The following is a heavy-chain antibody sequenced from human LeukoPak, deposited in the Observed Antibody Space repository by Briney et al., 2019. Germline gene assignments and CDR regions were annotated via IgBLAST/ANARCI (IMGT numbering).Heavy chain of an antibody. CDR2: INPYSGGT. CDR1: GDTFTGYN. V-gene: IGHV1-2*02. CDR3: ARDKSPQSAVVAAAPPDGDGWFDP. D-gene: IGHD2-2*01. J-gene: IGHJ5*02. Sequence: ASLKVSCKASGDTFTGYNMYCGPHSPGQGLGWRGWINPYSGGTNSAQKVQGRVSMTRDTSISTAYMELSRLRSDHTAVYYCARDKSPQSAVVAAAPPDGDGWFDPWGQGTLVTVSS.